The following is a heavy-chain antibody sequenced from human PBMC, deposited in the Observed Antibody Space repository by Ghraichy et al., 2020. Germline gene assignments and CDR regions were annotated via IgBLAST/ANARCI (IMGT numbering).Heavy chain of an antibody. D-gene: IGHD6-13*01. CDR1: GFTFSSYW. CDR3: ARGSMTYSSTWLNY. CDR2: IKQDGSEE. J-gene: IGHJ4*02. V-gene: IGHV3-7*04. Sequence: GGSLRLSCTASGFTFSSYWMSWVRQAPGKGLEWVANIKQDGSEEYYVDSVKGRFNISRDNAKNSLFLQMNSLSAEDTALYYCARGSMTYSSTWLNYWGQGTLVTVSS.